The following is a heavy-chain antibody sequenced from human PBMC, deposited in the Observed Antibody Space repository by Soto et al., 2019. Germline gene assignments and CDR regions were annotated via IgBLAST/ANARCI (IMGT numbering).Heavy chain of an antibody. CDR1: GGSISSGGYY. CDR2: IYYSGST. CDR3: ARDSTDCSSTSCYHYYYYMDV. V-gene: IGHV4-31*03. Sequence: SETLSLTCTVSGGSISSGGYYWSWIRQHPGKGLEWIGYIYYSGSTYYNPSLKSRVTISVDTSKNQFSLKLSSVTAADTAVYYCARDSTDCSSTSCYHYYYYMDVWGKGTTVTVSS. D-gene: IGHD2-2*01. J-gene: IGHJ6*03.